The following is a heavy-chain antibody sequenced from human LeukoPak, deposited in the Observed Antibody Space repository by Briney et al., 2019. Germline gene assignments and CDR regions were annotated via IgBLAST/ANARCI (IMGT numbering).Heavy chain of an antibody. CDR1: GGSISSSSYY. D-gene: IGHD1-26*01. Sequence: SETLSLTCTVSGGSISSSSYYWGWIRQPPGKGLEWIGSIYYSGSTYYNPSLKSRVTISVDTSKNQFSLKLSSVTAADTAVYYCARQIISGSYYSRFGYWGQGTLVTVSS. V-gene: IGHV4-39*01. CDR3: ARQIISGSYYSRFGY. CDR2: IYYSGST. J-gene: IGHJ4*02.